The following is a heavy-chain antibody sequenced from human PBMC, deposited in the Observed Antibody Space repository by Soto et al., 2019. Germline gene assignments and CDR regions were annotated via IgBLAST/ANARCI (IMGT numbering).Heavy chain of an antibody. V-gene: IGHV4-59*01. Sequence: PSETLSLTCTVSGGSISSYYWSWIRQPPGKGLEWIGYIYYSGSTNYNPSLKSRVTISVDTSKNQFSLKLSSVTAADTAVYYSARAVTIHYYYYGMDVWGQGTTVTVSS. D-gene: IGHD2-21*02. J-gene: IGHJ6*02. CDR3: ARAVTIHYYYYGMDV. CDR2: IYYSGST. CDR1: GGSISSYY.